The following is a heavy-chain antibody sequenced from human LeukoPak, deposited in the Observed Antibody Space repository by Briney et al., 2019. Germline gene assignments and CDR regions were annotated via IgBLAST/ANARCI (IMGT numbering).Heavy chain of an antibody. V-gene: IGHV1-69*13. Sequence: SGKVSCKASGGTFSSYAISWVRQAPGQGLEWMGGIIPIFGTANYAQKFQGRVTITADESTSTAYMELSSLRSEDTAVYYCARSVEWLRDYYFDYWGQGTLVTVSS. CDR2: IIPIFGTA. CDR3: ARSVEWLRDYYFDY. CDR1: GGTFSSYA. J-gene: IGHJ4*02. D-gene: IGHD5-12*01.